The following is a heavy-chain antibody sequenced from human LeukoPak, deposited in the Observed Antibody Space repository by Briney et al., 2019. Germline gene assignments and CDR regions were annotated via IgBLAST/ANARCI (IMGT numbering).Heavy chain of an antibody. CDR1: GYTFTSYY. CDR3: ARGAYYYDSSGPFDY. Sequence: ASVKVSCKASGYTFTSYYKHWVRQAPGQGLEWMGIINPSGGSTSYAQKFQGRVTMTRDTSTSTVYMELSSLRSEDTAVYYCARGAYYYDSSGPFDYWGQGTLVTVSS. V-gene: IGHV1-46*01. D-gene: IGHD3-22*01. J-gene: IGHJ4*02. CDR2: INPSGGST.